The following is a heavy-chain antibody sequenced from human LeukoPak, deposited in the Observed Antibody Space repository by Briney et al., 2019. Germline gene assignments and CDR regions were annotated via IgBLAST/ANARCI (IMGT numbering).Heavy chain of an antibody. CDR2: IYSGGST. Sequence: GGSLRLSCAASGFTVSSNYMSWVRQAPGKGLGWVSVIYSGGSTYYAESVKGRFTISRDNSKNTLYLQMNSMRAEETAVYYCARVKLCFGENLYPPGRQSFDYRGQGTLFSVSS. CDR1: GFTVSSNY. D-gene: IGHD3-10*01. CDR3: ARVKLCFGENLYPPGRQSFDY. V-gene: IGHV3-66*02. J-gene: IGHJ4*02.